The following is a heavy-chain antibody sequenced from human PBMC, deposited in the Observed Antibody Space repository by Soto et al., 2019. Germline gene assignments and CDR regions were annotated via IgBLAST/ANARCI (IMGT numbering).Heavy chain of an antibody. CDR1: GFTFINHA. CDR3: ARKVLGSTTRPDYWYFDL. CDR2: ISGGGDRT. Sequence: EVQLLESGGGLVQPGGSLRLSCVGSGFTFINHAMNWVRQAPGKGLEWVSGISGGGDRTFDADSVKGRFTISRDNSKNTVNLQMSSLRADAAAVYYCARKVLGSTTRPDYWYFDLWGRCTLVTVSS. V-gene: IGHV3-23*01. D-gene: IGHD3-16*01. J-gene: IGHJ2*01.